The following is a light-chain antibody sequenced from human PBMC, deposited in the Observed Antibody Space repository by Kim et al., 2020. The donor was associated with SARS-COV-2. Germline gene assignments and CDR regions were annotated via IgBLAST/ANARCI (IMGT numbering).Light chain of an antibody. CDR1: QSVSSTY. CDR3: QQYGSSPRT. J-gene: IGKJ1*01. V-gene: IGKV3-20*01. Sequence: DIVLTQSPGTLSLSPGERATLSCRASQSVSSTYLAWYQQKPGQTPRLLIYDVSSRATGIPDRFSGSGSGTDFTVTISRLEPEDFAVYYCQQYGSSPRTFGQGTTVDVK. CDR2: DVS.